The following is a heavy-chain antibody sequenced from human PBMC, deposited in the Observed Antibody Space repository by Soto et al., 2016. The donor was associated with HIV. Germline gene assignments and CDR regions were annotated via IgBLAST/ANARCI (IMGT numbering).Heavy chain of an antibody. J-gene: IGHJ5*02. Sequence: QVQLVQSGAEVKKPGSSVKVSCKASGDTFNNYAISWVRQAPGQGLEWMGWISAYNGNTNYAQKLQGRVTMTTDTSTSTAYMELRSLRSDDTAVYYCARPIAVVSRWFDPGAREPWSPSPQ. CDR1: GDTFNNYA. V-gene: IGHV1-18*01. D-gene: IGHD6-19*01. CDR3: ARPIAVVSRWFDP. CDR2: ISAYNGNT.